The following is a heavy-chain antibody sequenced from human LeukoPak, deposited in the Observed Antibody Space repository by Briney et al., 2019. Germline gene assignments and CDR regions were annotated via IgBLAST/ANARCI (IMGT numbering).Heavy chain of an antibody. Sequence: PGGSLRLSCAASGFSFSIYGMHWVRQAPGKGLEWVAFIRNDGSNKYFADSVKGRFTISRDNSKNTLYLQMNTLRAEDTAVYYCAKDIEASDSYGPFDYWGQGTLVTVSS. CDR3: AKDIEASDSYGPFDY. CDR2: IRNDGSNK. D-gene: IGHD5-18*01. V-gene: IGHV3-30*02. J-gene: IGHJ4*02. CDR1: GFSFSIYG.